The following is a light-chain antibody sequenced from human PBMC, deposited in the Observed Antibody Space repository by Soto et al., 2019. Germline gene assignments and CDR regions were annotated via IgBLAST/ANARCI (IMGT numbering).Light chain of an antibody. Sequence: DIVMTQSPDSLAVSPGERATINCKSSQRVLYSSNNKNYLAWYQQKSGQPPKLLIYWASTRESGVPDRFSGSGSGTDFTLTISSLQAEDVAVYYCLQYYDITWTFGQGTKVEIK. V-gene: IGKV4-1*01. CDR1: QRVLYSSNNKNY. CDR3: LQYYDITWT. CDR2: WAS. J-gene: IGKJ1*01.